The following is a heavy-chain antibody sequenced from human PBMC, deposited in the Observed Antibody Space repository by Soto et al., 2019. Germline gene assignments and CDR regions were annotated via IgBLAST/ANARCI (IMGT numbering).Heavy chain of an antibody. Sequence: SETLSLTCTVSGGSISSSSYYWGWIRQPPGKGLEWIGSIYYSGSTYYNPSLKSRVTISVDTSKNQFSLKLSSVTAADTAVYYCARGRPRYYDFWSGYPTTSSNWFDPWGQGTLVTVSS. J-gene: IGHJ5*02. V-gene: IGHV4-39*07. CDR2: IYYSGST. D-gene: IGHD3-3*01. CDR1: GGSISSSSYY. CDR3: ARGRPRYYDFWSGYPTTSSNWFDP.